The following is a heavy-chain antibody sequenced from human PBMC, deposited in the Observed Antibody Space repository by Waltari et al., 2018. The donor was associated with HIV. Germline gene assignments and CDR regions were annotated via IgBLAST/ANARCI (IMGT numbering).Heavy chain of an antibody. CDR3: ARDAGIAVAAYYFDY. J-gene: IGHJ4*02. CDR1: GYSINSGFY. D-gene: IGHD6-19*01. CDR2: IYRSGSN. Sequence: QMQLQESGPGLVKPSETLSLTCAGSGYSINSGFYWGWIRQPPGRGLEWIGSIYRSGSNHYNQSLKSRVTISVDKSKNQCSRKLTSVTAADTAVYYCARDAGIAVAAYYFDYWGQGALVTVSS. V-gene: IGHV4-38-2*02.